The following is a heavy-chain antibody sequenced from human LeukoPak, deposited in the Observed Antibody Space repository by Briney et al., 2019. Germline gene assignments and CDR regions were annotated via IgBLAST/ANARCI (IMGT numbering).Heavy chain of an antibody. CDR1: GGSISSSSYY. CDR2: INHSGRT. V-gene: IGHV4-39*01. Sequence: SETQSLTCTVSGGSISSSSYYWSWIRQPPGKGLEWIGEINHSGRTNYNPSLKSRVTISIDTSKNQFSLKLSSVTAADTAVYYCARGPKARNDFGYWGQGTLVTVSS. J-gene: IGHJ4*02. D-gene: IGHD1-1*01. CDR3: ARGPKARNDFGY.